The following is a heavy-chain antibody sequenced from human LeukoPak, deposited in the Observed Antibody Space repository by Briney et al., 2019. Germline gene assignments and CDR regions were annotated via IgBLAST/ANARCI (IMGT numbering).Heavy chain of an antibody. CDR1: GDSISSDISY. Sequence: PSQTLSLTCTVSGDSISSDISYWSWIRQPAGKGLEWIGRVYPSGSTNYNPSLKSRVTVSVDTPKNQFSLRLSSVTAADTAMYYCARSYYYDSSGSKDAFDMWGQGTMVTVSS. D-gene: IGHD3-22*01. J-gene: IGHJ3*02. V-gene: IGHV4-61*02. CDR3: ARSYYYDSSGSKDAFDM. CDR2: VYPSGST.